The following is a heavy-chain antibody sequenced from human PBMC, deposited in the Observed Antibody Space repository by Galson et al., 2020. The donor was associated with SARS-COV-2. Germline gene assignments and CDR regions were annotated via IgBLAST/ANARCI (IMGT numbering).Heavy chain of an antibody. CDR1: GFTFGDYA. V-gene: IGHV3-49*03. CDR3: TRVGRRGYYYDSSGYSVDY. D-gene: IGHD3-22*01. Sequence: GGSLRLSCTASGFTFGDYAMSWFRQAPGKGLEWVGFIRSKAYGGTTEYAASVKGRFTISRDDSKSIAYLQMNSLKTEDTAVYYCTRVGRRGYYYDSSGYSVDYWGQGTLVTVSS. J-gene: IGHJ4*02. CDR2: IRSKAYGGTT.